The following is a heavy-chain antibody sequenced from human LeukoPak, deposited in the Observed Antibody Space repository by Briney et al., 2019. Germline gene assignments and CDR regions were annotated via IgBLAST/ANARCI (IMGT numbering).Heavy chain of an antibody. Sequence: ASVKVSCKASGYTFTNYYIHCVRQAPGQGLEWMGIIDPSGGSTSYAQKFQGRVTMTRDMSTGTVYMELSSLRSEDTAVYHCARGSSGSYLNYFDYWGQGTLVAVSS. D-gene: IGHD1-26*01. J-gene: IGHJ4*02. CDR1: GYTFTNYY. CDR2: IDPSGGST. V-gene: IGHV1-46*01. CDR3: ARGSSGSYLNYFDY.